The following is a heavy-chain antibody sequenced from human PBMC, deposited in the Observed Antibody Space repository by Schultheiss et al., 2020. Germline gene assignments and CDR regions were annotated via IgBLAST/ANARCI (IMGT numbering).Heavy chain of an antibody. D-gene: IGHD3-9*01. CDR3: AKEHDILTGYYISHGGFDY. J-gene: IGHJ4*02. V-gene: IGHV3-30*18. CDR1: GFTFSSYG. Sequence: GESLKISCAASGFTFSSYGMHWVRQAPGKGLEWVAVISYDGSNKYYADSVKGRFTISRDNSKNTLYLQMNSLRAEDTAVYYCAKEHDILTGYYISHGGFDYWGQGTLVTVSS. CDR2: ISYDGSNK.